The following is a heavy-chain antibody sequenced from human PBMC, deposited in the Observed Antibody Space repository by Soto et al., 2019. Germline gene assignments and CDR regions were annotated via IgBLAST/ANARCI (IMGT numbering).Heavy chain of an antibody. J-gene: IGHJ3*02. Sequence: PGGSLRLSCAASGFTFNSYAMTWVRQAPGKGLEWVSAISVSGGGTFYADSVKGRFTIYRDNSKNTLYLQMNSLRAEDTAVYYCAKHMGYYDSSGYLDAFDIWGQGTVVTVSS. CDR2: ISVSGGGT. CDR1: GFTFNSYA. V-gene: IGHV3-23*01. D-gene: IGHD3-22*01. CDR3: AKHMGYYDSSGYLDAFDI.